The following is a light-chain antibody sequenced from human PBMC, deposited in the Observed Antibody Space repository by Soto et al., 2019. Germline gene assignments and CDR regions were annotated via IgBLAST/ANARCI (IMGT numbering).Light chain of an antibody. CDR3: SSYTTSSAYV. J-gene: IGLJ1*01. V-gene: IGLV2-14*01. Sequence: QSALTQPASVSGSPGQSITISCTGTSGDVGGYNYVSWYQQHPGKAPKILIYEVSNRPSGVSNRFSGSKSGNTASLTISGLQAEDEADYYCSSYTTSSAYVFGTGTKVTVL. CDR2: EVS. CDR1: SGDVGGYNY.